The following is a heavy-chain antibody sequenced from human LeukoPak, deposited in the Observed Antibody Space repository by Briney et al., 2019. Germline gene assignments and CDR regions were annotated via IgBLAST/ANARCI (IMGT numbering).Heavy chain of an antibody. V-gene: IGHV1-2*02. CDR2: INPNSGGT. Sequence: ASVKVSCKASGYTFTGYYMHWVRQAPGQGLEWMGWINPNSGGTNYAQKFQGRVTMTRDTSIGTAYMELSRLRSDDTAVYYCARTGDTAMVTGFDSWGQGTLVTVSS. CDR1: GYTFTGYY. CDR3: ARTGDTAMVTGFDS. D-gene: IGHD5-18*01. J-gene: IGHJ4*02.